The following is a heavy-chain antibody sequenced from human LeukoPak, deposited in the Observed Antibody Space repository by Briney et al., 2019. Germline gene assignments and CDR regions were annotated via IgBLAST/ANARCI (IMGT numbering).Heavy chain of an antibody. Sequence: ASVKVSCKASGYRFISNYIQWVRQAPGLGHAWMGWMHPGNGNTRYAEKFQGRVTMTRDTSINTAYMDLSSLRSDDTAVYYCAREGSYCVGGDCYSFDFWGQGTLITVSS. J-gene: IGHJ4*02. V-gene: IGHV1-2*02. CDR2: MHPGNGNT. CDR1: GYRFISNY. CDR3: AREGSYCVGGDCYSFDF. D-gene: IGHD2-21*02.